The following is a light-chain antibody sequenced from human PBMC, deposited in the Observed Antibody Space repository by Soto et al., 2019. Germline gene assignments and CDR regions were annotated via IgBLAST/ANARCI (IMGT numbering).Light chain of an antibody. CDR1: QSVTSSN. CDR2: GAS. V-gene: IGKV3-20*01. J-gene: IGKJ2*01. CDR3: QQYGSLPYT. Sequence: EIVLTQSPGTLSLSPGERATLSCRASQSVTSSNLAWYQQKPGQAPRLLIYGASSRATGIPDRFSGSGSGKDFILTISRLEPDDFAVYVCQQYGSLPYTFGQGTRLEIK.